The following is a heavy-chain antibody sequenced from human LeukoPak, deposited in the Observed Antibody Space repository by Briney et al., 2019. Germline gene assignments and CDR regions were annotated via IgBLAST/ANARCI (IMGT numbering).Heavy chain of an antibody. D-gene: IGHD1-26*01. V-gene: IGHV1-18*01. CDR3: ARERASGSYDYYYYYMGV. CDR2: ISAYNGNT. Sequence: ASVKVSCTASGYTFTSYGISWVRQAPGQGLEWMGWISAYNGNTNYAQKLQGRVTMTTDTSTSTAYMELRSLRSDDTAVYYCARERASGSYDYYYYYMGVWGKGTTVTVSS. J-gene: IGHJ6*03. CDR1: GYTFTSYG.